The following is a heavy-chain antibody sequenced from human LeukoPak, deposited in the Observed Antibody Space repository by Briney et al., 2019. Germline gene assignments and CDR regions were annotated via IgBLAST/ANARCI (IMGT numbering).Heavy chain of an antibody. CDR2: ISYDGSNK. CDR1: GFTFSSYA. Sequence: GGSLRLSCAASGFTFSSYAMHWVRQAPGKGLEWVAVISYDGSNKYYADPVKGRFTISRDNSKNTLYLQMNSLRAEDTAVYYCARGAAASYLFDYWGQGTLVTVSS. J-gene: IGHJ4*02. D-gene: IGHD6-13*01. CDR3: ARGAAASYLFDY. V-gene: IGHV3-30-3*01.